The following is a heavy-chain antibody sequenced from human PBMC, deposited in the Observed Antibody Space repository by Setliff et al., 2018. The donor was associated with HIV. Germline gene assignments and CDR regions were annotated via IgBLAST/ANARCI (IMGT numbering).Heavy chain of an antibody. CDR3: ARNPHYFDRSGYSEPYYMDV. D-gene: IGHD3-22*01. CDR1: GGSITSDTYY. J-gene: IGHJ6*03. V-gene: IGHV4-39*07. Sequence: SETLSLTCSVSGGSITSDTYYWGWIRQPPGKGLEWIGSMSYSGSTLYNPSLKSRVTISVDTSKNYFSLKLSSVTAADPAVYYCARNPHYFDRSGYSEPYYMDVWVKGTTVTVSS. CDR2: MSYSGST.